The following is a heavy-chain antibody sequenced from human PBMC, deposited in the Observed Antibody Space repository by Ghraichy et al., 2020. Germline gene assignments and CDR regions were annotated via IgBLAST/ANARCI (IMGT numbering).Heavy chain of an antibody. V-gene: IGHV5-51*01. CDR3: ARLSSGWYPYYYYGMDG. CDR2: IYPGDSDT. Sequence: GESLNISCKGSGYSFTSYWIGWVRQMPGKGLEWMGIIYPGDSDTRYSPSFQGQVTISADKSISTAYLQWSSLKASDTAMYYCARLSSGWYPYYYYGMDGWGQGTTVTVSS. CDR1: GYSFTSYW. D-gene: IGHD6-19*01. J-gene: IGHJ6*02.